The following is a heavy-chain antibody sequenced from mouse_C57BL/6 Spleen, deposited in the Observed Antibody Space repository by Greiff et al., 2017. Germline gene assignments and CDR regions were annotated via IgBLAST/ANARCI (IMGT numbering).Heavy chain of an antibody. CDR1: GYTFTSYW. D-gene: IGHD1-1*01. CDR2: IDPSDSYT. J-gene: IGHJ1*03. V-gene: IGHV1-50*01. Sequence: VQLQQPGAELVKPGASVKLSCKASGYTFTSYWMQWVKQRPGQGLEWIGEIDPSDSYTNYNQKFKGKATLTVDTSSSTAYMQLSSLTSEDSAVYYCARGDITTVVADWYFDVWGTGTTVTVSS. CDR3: ARGDITTVVADWYFDV.